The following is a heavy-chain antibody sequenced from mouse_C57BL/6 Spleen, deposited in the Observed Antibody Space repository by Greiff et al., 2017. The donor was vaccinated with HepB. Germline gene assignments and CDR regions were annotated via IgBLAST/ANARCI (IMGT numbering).Heavy chain of an antibody. CDR3: ARPITTVVANYAMDY. CDR2: ISSGSSTI. J-gene: IGHJ4*01. CDR1: GFTFSDYG. D-gene: IGHD1-1*01. V-gene: IGHV5-17*01. Sequence: VQLQQSGGGLVKPGGSLKLSCAASGFTFSDYGMHWVRQAPEKGLEWVAYISSGSSTIYYADTVKGRFTISRDNAKNTLFLQMTSLRSEDTAMYYCARPITTVVANYAMDYWGQGTSVTVSS.